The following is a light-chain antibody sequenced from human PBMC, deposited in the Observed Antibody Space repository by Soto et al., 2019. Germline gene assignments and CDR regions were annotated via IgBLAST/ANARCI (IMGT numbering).Light chain of an antibody. CDR3: SSYSSTTTREV. J-gene: IGLJ1*01. Sequence: QSVLTQPPSVSAAPGQTVTVSCSGSSSNIGNNHVSWYQHLPGTAPKVLIYDNNKRPSGIPDRFSGSKSATSATLDITGLQTGDEADYYCSSYSSTTTREVFGTGTKLTVL. CDR1: SSNIGNNH. CDR2: DNN. V-gene: IGLV1-51*01.